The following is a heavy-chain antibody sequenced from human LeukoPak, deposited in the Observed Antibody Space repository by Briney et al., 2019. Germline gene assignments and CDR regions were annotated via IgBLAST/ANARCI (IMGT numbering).Heavy chain of an antibody. D-gene: IGHD1-26*01. Sequence: GESLQISCNGSGYSFTSNWIGWVRHMPRKDLEGMGIIYPGDSETRYSPSFQGQVTISADKSINTASLQWSSLKASDTAMYYCARLSGSYLSRLDYWGQGTLVTISS. J-gene: IGHJ4*02. CDR1: GYSFTSNW. CDR3: ARLSGSYLSRLDY. CDR2: IYPGDSET. V-gene: IGHV5-51*01.